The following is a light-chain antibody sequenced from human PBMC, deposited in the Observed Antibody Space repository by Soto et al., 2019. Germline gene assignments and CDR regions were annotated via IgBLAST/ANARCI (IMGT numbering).Light chain of an antibody. CDR3: QQCKDWPRT. Sequence: EIVMTQSPATLSVSLGEGATLSCRASQSVSTDLAWYQQKPGQAPRLLMSGASSRATGIPARFSGSGSGTEFTLTISSLQSEDFAVYYCQQCKDWPRTFGGGTKVDI. V-gene: IGKV3-15*01. J-gene: IGKJ4*01. CDR2: GAS. CDR1: QSVSTD.